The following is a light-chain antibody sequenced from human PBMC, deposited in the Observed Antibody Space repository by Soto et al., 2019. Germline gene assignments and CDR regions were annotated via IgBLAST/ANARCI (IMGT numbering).Light chain of an antibody. Sequence: EIVLTQSPATLSLSPGQRAALSCRASQTVTTNLAWYQQKPGQAPRLLIYDASDRAPGIPARFSGSGSGTAFTLTISSLEPEDFALYYCQQRTNWPPSITFGQGTRLEIK. CDR1: QTVTTN. J-gene: IGKJ5*01. CDR2: DAS. CDR3: QQRTNWPPSIT. V-gene: IGKV3-11*01.